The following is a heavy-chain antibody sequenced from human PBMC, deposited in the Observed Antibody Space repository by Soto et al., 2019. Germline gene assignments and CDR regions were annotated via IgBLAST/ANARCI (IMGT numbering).Heavy chain of an antibody. D-gene: IGHD3-3*01. CDR2: IIPILGPA. CDR3: ARNDRTIFGVVIAAYYYGMDV. J-gene: IGHJ6*02. V-gene: IGHV1-69*10. Sequence: ASVKVSCKASGGTFSSYAISWVRQAPGQGLEWMGGIIPILGPANYAQKFQGRVTITADKSTSTAYMELSSLRSEDTAVYYCARNDRTIFGVVIAAYYYGMDVWGQGTTVTVSS. CDR1: GGTFSSYA.